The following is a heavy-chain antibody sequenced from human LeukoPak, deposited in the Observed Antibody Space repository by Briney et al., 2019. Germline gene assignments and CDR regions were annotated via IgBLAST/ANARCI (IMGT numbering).Heavy chain of an antibody. Sequence: SETLSLTCTVSGGSISSSSYYWGWIRQPPGKGLEWIGSIYYSGSTYYNPSLKSRVTISVDTSKNQFSLKLSSVTAADTAMYYCARRLEGSRWWNDAFDIWGQGTMVTVSS. CDR1: GGSISSSSYY. D-gene: IGHD6-13*01. CDR3: ARRLEGSRWWNDAFDI. J-gene: IGHJ3*02. V-gene: IGHV4-39*01. CDR2: IYYSGST.